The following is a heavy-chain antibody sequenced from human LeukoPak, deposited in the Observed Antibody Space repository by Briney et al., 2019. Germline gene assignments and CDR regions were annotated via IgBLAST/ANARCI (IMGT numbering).Heavy chain of an antibody. CDR3: AGDGGGCSGGSCYSDY. CDR2: ISGSGGTT. Sequence: PGGSLRLSCAASGFTFRSDAMSWVRQAPGKGLEWVSGISGSGGTTYYADSVKGRFTISRDNSKNTLYLQMNSLRAEDTAVYYCAGDGGGCSGGSCYSDYWGQGTLVTVSS. V-gene: IGHV3-23*01. J-gene: IGHJ4*02. D-gene: IGHD2-15*01. CDR1: GFTFRSDA.